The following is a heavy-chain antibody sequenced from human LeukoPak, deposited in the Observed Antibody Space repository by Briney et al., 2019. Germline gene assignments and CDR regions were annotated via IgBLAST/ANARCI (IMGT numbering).Heavy chain of an antibody. D-gene: IGHD2-8*01. CDR3: ARDRLGYCTNGVCRSNWFDP. Sequence: SETLSLTCTVSGGSISSYYWSWIRQPPGKGLEWIGYIYYSGSTNYNPSLKSRVTISVDTSKNQLSLKLSSVTAADTAVYYCARDRLGYCTNGVCRSNWFDPWGQGTLVTVSS. CDR2: IYYSGST. V-gene: IGHV4-59*12. J-gene: IGHJ5*02. CDR1: GGSISSYY.